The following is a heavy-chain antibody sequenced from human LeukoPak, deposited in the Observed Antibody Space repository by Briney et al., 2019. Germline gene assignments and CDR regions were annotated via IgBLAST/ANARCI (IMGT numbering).Heavy chain of an antibody. CDR2: INPNSGGT. V-gene: IGHV1-2*06. D-gene: IGHD3-10*01. CDR3: ARPIDYYGSGSYYNN. J-gene: IGHJ4*02. CDR1: GYTFTGYY. Sequence: GASVKVSCKASGYTFTGYYMHWVRQAPGQGLEWMGRINPNSGGTNYAQKFQGRVTMTRDTSISTAYMELSRLRSDDTAVYYCARPIDYYGSGSYYNNWGQGTLVTVSS.